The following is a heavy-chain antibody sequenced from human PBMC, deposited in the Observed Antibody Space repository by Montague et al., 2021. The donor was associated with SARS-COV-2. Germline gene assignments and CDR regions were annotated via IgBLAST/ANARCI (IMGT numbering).Heavy chain of an antibody. J-gene: IGHJ6*02. CDR2: ISYDGSNK. CDR3: ARVLDYYGSGSYPLYYYYGMDV. Sequence: SLRLSFAASGFTFSSYAMHWVRQAPGKGLEWVAVISYDGSNKYYADSVKGRFTISKDNSKNTLYLQMNSLRAEDTAVYYCARVLDYYGSGSYPLYYYYGMDVWGQGTTVTVPS. CDR1: GFTFSSYA. V-gene: IGHV3-30*04. D-gene: IGHD3-10*01.